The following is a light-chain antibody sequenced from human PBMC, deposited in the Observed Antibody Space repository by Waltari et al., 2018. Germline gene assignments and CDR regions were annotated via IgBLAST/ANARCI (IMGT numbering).Light chain of an antibody. J-gene: IGLJ1*01. CDR1: SSDVGGYNY. CDR3: CSFAGSPYV. CDR2: EVI. Sequence: QSALTQPRSVSGSPGQSVTISCTRTSSDVGGYNYVSWSQQHPGKAPQLMIYEVITRPSRVPDRFSASKSGNTASLTIAGLQTEDEADYYCCSFAGSPYVFGPGTKVTVL. V-gene: IGLV2-11*01.